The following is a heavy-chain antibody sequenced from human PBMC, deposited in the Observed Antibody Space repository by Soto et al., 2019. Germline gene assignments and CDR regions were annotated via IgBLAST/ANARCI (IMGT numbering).Heavy chain of an antibody. CDR3: ARLQYSGYDSDS. D-gene: IGHD5-12*01. J-gene: IGHJ4*02. CDR1: GGTLTNYT. CDR2: IIPLLDMA. V-gene: IGHV1-69*02. Sequence: QVQLVQSGAEVKKPGSSVKVSCKPSGGTLTNYTINWVRQAPGQGLEWMGRIIPLLDMAHYAQKFQGRVTMSTDKSTSTAYLVVISLSSEDTAVYYCARLQYSGYDSDSWGQGTVVSVSS.